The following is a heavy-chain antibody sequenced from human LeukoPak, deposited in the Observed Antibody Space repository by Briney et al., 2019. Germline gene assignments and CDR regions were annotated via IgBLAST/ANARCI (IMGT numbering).Heavy chain of an antibody. J-gene: IGHJ4*02. D-gene: IGHD3-22*01. V-gene: IGHV4-59*08. CDR3: ARHGTSRITMNH. CDR2: IFYSGST. Sequence: SETLSLTCTVSGGSISPYYWSWIRQPPGEGQEWIGYIFYSGSTNYNPSLKSRVTISVDTSKNQCSLKLSSVTAADTAVYYCARHGTSRITMNHWGQGTLVTVSS. CDR1: GGSISPYY.